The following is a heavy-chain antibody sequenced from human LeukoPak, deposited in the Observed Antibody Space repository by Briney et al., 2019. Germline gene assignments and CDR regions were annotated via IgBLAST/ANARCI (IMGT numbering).Heavy chain of an antibody. CDR3: AKVGVGWVAFEY. CDR2: ISDSGGGT. CDR1: GFTFGNYW. Sequence: GGSLRLSCAASGFTFGNYWMSWVRRAPGKGLQWVSAISDSGGGTFYADSVKGRFTISRDNSKNTLYLQMNSLRAEDTAVYYCAKVGVGWVAFEYWGQGTLVTVSS. D-gene: IGHD3-16*01. V-gene: IGHV3-23*01. J-gene: IGHJ4*02.